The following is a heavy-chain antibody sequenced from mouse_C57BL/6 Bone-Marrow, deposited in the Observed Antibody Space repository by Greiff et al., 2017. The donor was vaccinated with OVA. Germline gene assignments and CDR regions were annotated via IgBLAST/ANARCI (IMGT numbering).Heavy chain of an antibody. CDR3: TRWGYGNYVWYFDV. V-gene: IGHV1-15*01. CDR1: GYTFTDYE. Sequence: QVQLQQSGAELVRPGASVTLSCKASGYTFTDYEMHWVKQTPVHGLEWIGAIDPETGGTASNQKFKGKAILTADKSSSTAYMELRSLTSEDSAVYYCTRWGYGNYVWYFDVWGTGTTVTVSS. D-gene: IGHD2-10*02. J-gene: IGHJ1*03. CDR2: IDPETGGT.